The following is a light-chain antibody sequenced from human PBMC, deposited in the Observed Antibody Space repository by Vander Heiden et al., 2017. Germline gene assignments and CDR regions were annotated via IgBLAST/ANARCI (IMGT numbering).Light chain of an antibody. Sequence: DMQMTQSPSTLSASVGDRVTISCRASQSISSWLAWYQQKPGKAPQLLIYDASSLESGVPSRFSGSGSGTEFTLTISSLQPDDFATYYCQQDNSYSGTFGQGTKLEIK. V-gene: IGKV1-5*01. CDR1: QSISSW. J-gene: IGKJ2*01. CDR3: QQDNSYSGT. CDR2: DAS.